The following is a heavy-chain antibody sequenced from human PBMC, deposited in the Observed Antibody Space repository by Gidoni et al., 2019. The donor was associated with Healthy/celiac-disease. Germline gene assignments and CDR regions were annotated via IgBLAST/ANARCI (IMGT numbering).Heavy chain of an antibody. CDR3: ARDTYYYDSSGYYLDYYYYYMDV. J-gene: IGHJ6*03. CDR2: IIPIFGTA. V-gene: IGHV1-69*06. D-gene: IGHD3-22*01. Sequence: QVQLVQSGAEVKKPGSSVKVSCKASGGTFSSYAISWVPQAPGQGLEWMGGIIPIFGTANYAQKFQGRVTITADKSTSTAYMELSSLRSEDTAVYYCARDTYYYDSSGYYLDYYYYYMDVWGKGTTVTVSS. CDR1: GGTFSSYA.